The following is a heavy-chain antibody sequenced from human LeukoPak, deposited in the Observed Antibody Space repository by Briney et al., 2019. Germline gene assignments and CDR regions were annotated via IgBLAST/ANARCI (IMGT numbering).Heavy chain of an antibody. J-gene: IGHJ4*02. Sequence: GGSLRLSCAASGFTFSSYAMHWVRQAPGKGLEWVAVISYDGSNKYYADSVKGRFTISRDNSKNTLYLQMNSLRAEDTAVYYCARDLEQLYYFDYWGQGTLVTVSS. CDR1: GFTFSSYA. CDR2: ISYDGSNK. CDR3: ARDLEQLYYFDY. D-gene: IGHD6-13*01. V-gene: IGHV3-30-3*01.